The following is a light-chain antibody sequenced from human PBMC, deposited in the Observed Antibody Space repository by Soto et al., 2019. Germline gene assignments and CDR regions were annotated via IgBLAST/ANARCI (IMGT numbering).Light chain of an antibody. CDR3: QQYYTTPRT. J-gene: IGKJ1*01. CDR2: WAS. Sequence: EIVMTQSPATLSVSPGETATLSCKSSQSVLYSSNNKNYLGWYQQKPRQPPKLLISWASTRESGVPDRFSGSGSGTDFTLTISSLEAEDVAVYYCQQYYTTPRTFGPGTKVEIK. CDR1: QSVLYSSNNKNY. V-gene: IGKV4-1*01.